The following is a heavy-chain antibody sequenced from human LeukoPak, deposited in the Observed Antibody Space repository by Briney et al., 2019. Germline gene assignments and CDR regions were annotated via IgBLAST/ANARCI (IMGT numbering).Heavy chain of an antibody. D-gene: IGHD2-21*02. V-gene: IGHV3-7*01. CDR1: GFTFSSYA. J-gene: IGHJ1*01. CDR2: TNPDGRDT. Sequence: GGSLRLSCAASGFTFSSYAMNWARQAPGKGLEWVAHTNPDGRDTYYVDSVKGRFTISRDNAQNSMYLQMNSLRVEDTAVYYCTSWGDTTAEYFQRWGQGTLVTVSS. CDR3: TSWGDTTAEYFQR.